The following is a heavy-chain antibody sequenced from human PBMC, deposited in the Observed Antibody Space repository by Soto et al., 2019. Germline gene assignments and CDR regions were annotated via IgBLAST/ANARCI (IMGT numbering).Heavy chain of an antibody. Sequence: PSETLSLTCAVEGGSFSGCYWSWVRQPPGKGLGWIGESNHSGSTNYTPSLESRVTISLDTSKNQFSLQLSSVTDADPAVYYCARVIAARRDGAKNYYYYGMDVWGQGPTVT. D-gene: IGHD6-6*01. CDR1: GGSFSGCY. V-gene: IGHV4-34*01. J-gene: IGHJ6*02. CDR2: SNHSGST. CDR3: ARVIAARRDGAKNYYYYGMDV.